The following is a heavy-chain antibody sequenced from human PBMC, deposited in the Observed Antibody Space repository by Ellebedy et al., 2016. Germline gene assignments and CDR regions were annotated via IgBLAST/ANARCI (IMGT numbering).Heavy chain of an antibody. CDR2: IKQDGSEK. V-gene: IGHV3-7*01. D-gene: IGHD6-13*01. J-gene: IGHJ4*02. Sequence: GGSLRLXXAASGFTFSSYWMSWVRQAPGKGLEWVANIKQDGSEKYYVDSVKGRFTISRDNAKNSLYLQMNSLRAEDTAVYYCARARYSSSWLFDYWGQGTLVTVSS. CDR1: GFTFSSYW. CDR3: ARARYSSSWLFDY.